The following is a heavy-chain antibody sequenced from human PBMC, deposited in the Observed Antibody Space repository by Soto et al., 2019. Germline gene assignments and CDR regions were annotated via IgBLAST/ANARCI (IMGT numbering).Heavy chain of an antibody. V-gene: IGHV1-18*01. Sequence: GAAVLVSCKASGYTFTNYGITWVRRAPGQGLEWMGWITASNGNANYAREIQGRLTLTRDTSTNTASMELRSLRSDDTAVYYCARGASCSSTSCYDSFHYGLAVWGQGTTVTVSS. J-gene: IGHJ6*02. D-gene: IGHD2-2*01. CDR3: ARGASCSSTSCYDSFHYGLAV. CDR1: GYTFTNYG. CDR2: ITASNGNA.